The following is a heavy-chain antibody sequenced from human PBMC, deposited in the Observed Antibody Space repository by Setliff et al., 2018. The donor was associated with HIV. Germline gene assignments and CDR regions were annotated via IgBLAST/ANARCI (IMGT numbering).Heavy chain of an antibody. CDR1: GGSIRSYF. V-gene: IGHV4-4*08. Sequence: PSETLSLTCTVSGGSIRSYFWSWIRQPPGKGLEWIGYIYTNGSTNYNPSLKSRVTISVDTSKNQFSLKLNSVTAADTAVYYCAGGREAVAGALHFDYWGQGPLVTVSS. D-gene: IGHD6-19*01. CDR2: IYTNGST. J-gene: IGHJ4*02. CDR3: AGGREAVAGALHFDY.